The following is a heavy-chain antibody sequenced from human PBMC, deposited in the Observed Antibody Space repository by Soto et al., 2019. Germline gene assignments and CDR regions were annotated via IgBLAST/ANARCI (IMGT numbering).Heavy chain of an antibody. D-gene: IGHD6-6*01. J-gene: IGHJ6*02. CDR3: ARTRSFTLGFYYDGMDV. CDR2: IYPGDSDT. CDR1: GYSFASYW. V-gene: IGHV5-51*01. Sequence: GESLKISCHCSGYSFASYWIGWVRQMPGKDLEWMGIIYPGDSDTRYSPSFQGQVTISADKSLRTAYLQWTSLKASDTALYYCARTRSFTLGFYYDGMDVWGPGTKVTVYS.